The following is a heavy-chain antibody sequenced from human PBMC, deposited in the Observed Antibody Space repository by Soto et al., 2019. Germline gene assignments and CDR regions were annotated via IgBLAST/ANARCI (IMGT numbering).Heavy chain of an antibody. D-gene: IGHD3-10*01. J-gene: IGHJ6*03. Sequence: ASVKVSCKASGYTFTGYYMHWVRQAPGQGLEWMGWINPNSGGTNYAQKFQGWVTMTRDTSISTAYMELSRLRSDDTAVYYCARSGSGSYSYYYYYMDVWGKGTTVTVSS. CDR2: INPNSGGT. CDR1: GYTFTGYY. CDR3: ARSGSGSYSYYYYYMDV. V-gene: IGHV1-2*04.